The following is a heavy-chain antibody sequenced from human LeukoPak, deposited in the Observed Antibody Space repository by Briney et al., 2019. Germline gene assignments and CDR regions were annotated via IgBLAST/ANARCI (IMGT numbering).Heavy chain of an antibody. V-gene: IGHV3-7*03. CDR1: GFTFSSYW. D-gene: IGHD3-9*01. Sequence: GGSLRLSCAASGFTFSSYWMSWVRQAPGKGLEWVANIKQDGSEKYYVDSVKGRFTISRDNAKNSLYLQMNSLRAEDTAVYYCARDLALYYDILTGYSLFDYWGQGTLVTASS. J-gene: IGHJ4*02. CDR2: IKQDGSEK. CDR3: ARDLALYYDILTGYSLFDY.